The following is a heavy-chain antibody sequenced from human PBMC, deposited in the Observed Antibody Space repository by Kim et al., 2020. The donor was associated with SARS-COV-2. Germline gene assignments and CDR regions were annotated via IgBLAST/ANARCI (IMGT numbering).Heavy chain of an antibody. J-gene: IGHJ4*02. CDR2: IDPSDSYT. CDR1: GYDFTTHW. CDR3: ARLGEPEDY. Sequence: GESLKISCQGSGYDFTTHWITWVRQMPGKGLEWMGRIDPSDSYTNYSPSSQGHVTISADKSISTAYLHWSSLKASDTAIYYCARLGEPEDYWGQRTLVTVSS. V-gene: IGHV5-10-1*01.